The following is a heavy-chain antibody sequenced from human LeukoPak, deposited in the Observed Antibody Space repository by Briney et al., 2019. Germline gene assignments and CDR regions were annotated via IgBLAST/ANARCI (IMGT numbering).Heavy chain of an antibody. CDR3: ARGSEFFDY. D-gene: IGHD3-10*01. CDR1: VDSISSSGYY. Sequence: QVQLQESGPGLVKPSQTLSLTCTVSVDSISSSGYYWSWIRQSPAKGLEWIGYIYYSGSSGSAYYNPSLQGRVTISVDTSKNQFSVKLTSVTAADTAVYYCARGSEFFDYWGQGTLVTVSS. J-gene: IGHJ4*02. V-gene: IGHV4-31*03. CDR2: IYYSGSSGSA.